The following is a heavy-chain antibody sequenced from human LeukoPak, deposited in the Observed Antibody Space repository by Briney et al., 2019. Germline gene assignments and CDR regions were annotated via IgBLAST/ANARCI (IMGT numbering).Heavy chain of an antibody. CDR3: AKAYYGSGSYPIFDY. D-gene: IGHD3-10*01. J-gene: IGHJ4*02. V-gene: IGHV3-23*01. Sequence: GGSLRLSCAASGFTFSSYAMSWVRQAPGKGMEWVSAISGSGGSTYYADSVKGRFTISRDNSKNTLYLQMNSLRAEDTAVYYCAKAYYGSGSYPIFDYWGQGTLVTVSS. CDR2: ISGSGGST. CDR1: GFTFSSYA.